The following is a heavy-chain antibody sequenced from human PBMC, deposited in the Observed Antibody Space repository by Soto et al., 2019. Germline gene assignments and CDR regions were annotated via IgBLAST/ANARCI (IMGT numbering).Heavy chain of an antibody. J-gene: IGHJ5*02. D-gene: IGHD3-3*01. Sequence: SETLSLTCTVSGGSVSSRSYYWSWIRQPPGKGLEWIGHMYYSGTTNYQPSLKSRVTISADTSQNQFSLKLSSVSAADTAVYYCARGLVFGVAIPLLESSGPGTLVTVSS. CDR1: GGSVSSRSYY. CDR3: ARGLVFGVAIPLLES. V-gene: IGHV4-61*01. CDR2: MYYSGTT.